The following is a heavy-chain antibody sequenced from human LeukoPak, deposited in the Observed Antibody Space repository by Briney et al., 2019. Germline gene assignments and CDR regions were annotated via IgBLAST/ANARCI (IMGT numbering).Heavy chain of an antibody. V-gene: IGHV7-4-1*02. D-gene: IGHD2-8*01. CDR2: ISSNTGNP. CDR3: ATDPHTKTYYFVS. J-gene: IGHJ4*02. CDR1: GYTFTNYS. Sequence: VSVKVSCKASGYTFTNYSMNWVRQAPGQGLEWMGWISSNTGNPTYARDFTGRFVFSLDTSVSTAYLQINSLQAEDTAVYYCATDPHTKTYYFVSWGQGTLVTVSS.